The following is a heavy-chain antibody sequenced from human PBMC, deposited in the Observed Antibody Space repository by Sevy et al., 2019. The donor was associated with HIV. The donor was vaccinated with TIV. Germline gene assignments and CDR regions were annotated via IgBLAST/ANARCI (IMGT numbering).Heavy chain of an antibody. D-gene: IGHD3-3*01. J-gene: IGHJ2*01. Sequence: SETLSLTCAVSGGSFSGYSWDWIRQPPGKGLEWIGEVNHSGSTNYNPSLKSRVTISVDTSKNKFSLKLNLVTAADTAVYYCARGGDGVVPSPIIGLGPWTKYWYFDLWGRGTLVTVSS. CDR3: ARGGDGVVPSPIIGLGPWTKYWYFDL. V-gene: IGHV4-34*01. CDR2: VNHSGST. CDR1: GGSFSGYS.